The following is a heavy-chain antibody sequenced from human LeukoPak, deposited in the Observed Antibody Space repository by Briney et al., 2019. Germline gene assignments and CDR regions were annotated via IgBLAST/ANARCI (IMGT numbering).Heavy chain of an antibody. CDR2: ISSSGSTI. CDR1: GFTFSDYY. Sequence: PGGSLRLSCAASGFTFSDYYMSWIRQAPGKGLEWVSYISSSGSTIYYADSAKGRFTISRDNAKNSLYLQMNSLRAEDTAVYYCARGDGGYSYGYSYSPFDYWGQGTLVTVSS. V-gene: IGHV3-11*01. CDR3: ARGDGGYSYGYSYSPFDY. J-gene: IGHJ4*02. D-gene: IGHD5-18*01.